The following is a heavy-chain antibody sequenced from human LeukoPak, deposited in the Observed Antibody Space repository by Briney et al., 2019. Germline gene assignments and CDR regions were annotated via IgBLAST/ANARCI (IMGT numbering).Heavy chain of an antibody. CDR1: GGSFSGYY. Sequence: KTSETLSLTCAVYGGSFSGYYWSWIRQPPGKGLEWIGEINHSGSTNYNPSLKSRVTISVDTSKNQFSLKLSSVTAADTAVYYCARASGDSVGYYYYMDVWGKGTTVTVSS. CDR2: INHSGST. J-gene: IGHJ6*03. V-gene: IGHV4-34*01. D-gene: IGHD3-10*01. CDR3: ARASGDSVGYYYYMDV.